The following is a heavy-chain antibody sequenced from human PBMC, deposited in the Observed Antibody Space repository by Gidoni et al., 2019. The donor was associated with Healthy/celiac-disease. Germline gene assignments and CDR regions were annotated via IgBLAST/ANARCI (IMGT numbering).Heavy chain of an antibody. CDR3: ARDGGRGGYDYYFDY. CDR2: ISSSSSYI. CDR1: GFTFISYS. J-gene: IGHJ4*02. Sequence: EVQLVESGGGLVKPGGSLRPSCSAPGFTFISYSMNWVRQAPGKGLEWVSSISSSSSYIYYADSVKGRFTISRDNAKNSLYLQMNSLRAEDTAVYYCARDGGRGGYDYYFDYWGQGTLVTVSS. D-gene: IGHD5-12*01. V-gene: IGHV3-21*01.